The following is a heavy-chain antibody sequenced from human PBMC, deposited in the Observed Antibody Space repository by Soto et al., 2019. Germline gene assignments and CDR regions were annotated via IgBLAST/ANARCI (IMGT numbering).Heavy chain of an antibody. CDR1: HGSIRSGDSY. CDR3: AIARVVLGGRVSEYFDL. J-gene: IGHJ4*02. D-gene: IGHD2-15*01. CDR2: TYYSGST. V-gene: IGHV4-30-4*01. Sequence: QVQLQESGPGLVKPSQTLSLTCTVSHGSIRSGDSYWGWIRKHPGKGLEWIGHTYYSGSTSYNSSLKNRLAISADTSKNQFSLKLSSVTAADTAVYFCAIARVVLGGRVSEYFDLWGQGTLVTVSS.